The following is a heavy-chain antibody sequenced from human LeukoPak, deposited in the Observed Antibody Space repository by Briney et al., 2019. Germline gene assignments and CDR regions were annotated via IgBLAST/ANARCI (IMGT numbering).Heavy chain of an antibody. J-gene: IGHJ4*02. CDR2: INPNSGGS. Sequence: ASVKVSCKASGYTFTGYYMHWVRQAPGQGLEWMGWINPNSGGSNYAQKFQGRVTMTRDTSISTAYMVLSRLRSDDTAVYYCARERSSGSYFSYWGQGTLVTVSS. CDR1: GYTFTGYY. D-gene: IGHD1-26*01. V-gene: IGHV1-2*02. CDR3: ARERSSGSYFSY.